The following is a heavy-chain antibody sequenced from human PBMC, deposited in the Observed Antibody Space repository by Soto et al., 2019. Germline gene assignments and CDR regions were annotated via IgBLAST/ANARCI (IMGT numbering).Heavy chain of an antibody. CDR1: GFTFSSYA. Sequence: GGSLRLSCAASGFTFSSYAMSWVRQAPGKGLEWVSAISGSGGSTYYADSVKGRFTISRDNSKNTLYLQMNSLRAEDTAVYYCTPVIVVVPAAMRGGFDYWGQGTLVTVSS. CDR2: ISGSGGST. J-gene: IGHJ4*02. CDR3: TPVIVVVPAAMRGGFDY. V-gene: IGHV3-23*01. D-gene: IGHD2-2*01.